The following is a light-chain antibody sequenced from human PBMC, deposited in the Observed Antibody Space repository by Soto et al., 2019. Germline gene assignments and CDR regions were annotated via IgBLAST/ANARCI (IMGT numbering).Light chain of an antibody. V-gene: IGLV2-8*01. Sequence: QSALTQPPSASGSPGQSVTISCTGTSRDVGGYNSVSWYQHHPGKAPKLMIYEVSKRPSGVPDRFSGSKSANTASLTVSGLQAEDEADYYCSSYAGSSNYVFGTGTKVTVL. J-gene: IGLJ1*01. CDR2: EVS. CDR3: SSYAGSSNYV. CDR1: SRDVGGYNS.